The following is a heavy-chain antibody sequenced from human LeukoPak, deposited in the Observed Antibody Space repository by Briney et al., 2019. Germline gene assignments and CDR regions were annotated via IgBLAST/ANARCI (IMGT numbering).Heavy chain of an antibody. CDR2: ISYDGSNK. CDR1: GFTFSSYS. J-gene: IGHJ6*02. D-gene: IGHD2-15*01. V-gene: IGHV3-30*03. Sequence: GGSLRLSCAASGFTFSSYSMNWVRQAPGKGLEWVAVISYDGSNKYYADSVKGRFTISRDNSKNTLYLQMNSLRAEDTAVYYCARAPVGFGMDVWGQGTTVTVSS. CDR3: ARAPVGFGMDV.